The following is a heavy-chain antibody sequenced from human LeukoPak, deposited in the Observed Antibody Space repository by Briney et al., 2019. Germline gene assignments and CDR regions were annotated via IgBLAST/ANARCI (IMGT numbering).Heavy chain of an antibody. J-gene: IGHJ5*02. CDR3: ARGAGSYYSNWFDP. V-gene: IGHV5-51*01. D-gene: IGHD3-10*01. CDR2: IYPGDSDT. CDR1: GYTFSDLW. Sequence: GESLKISCKASGYTFSDLWIGWVRQMPGKGLEWMGIIYPGDSDTRYSPSFQGQVTISADKSISTAYLQWSSLKASDTAMYYCARGAGSYYSNWFDPWGQGTLVTVSS.